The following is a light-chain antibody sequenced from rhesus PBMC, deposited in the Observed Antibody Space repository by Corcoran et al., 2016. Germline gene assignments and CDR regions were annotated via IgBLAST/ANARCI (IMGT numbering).Light chain of an antibody. V-gene: IGKV3-40*03. CDR2: SAY. CDR1: ETVGSS. CDR3: QQYNDLLTWT. J-gene: IGKJ1*01. Sequence: PGETATLSCRASETVGSSLAWYQQKPGQAPKLLVHSAYFRATGIPDRFSGSGLRTEFTLTISRLEPEDVGVYHCQQYNDLLTWTFGQGTKVEIK.